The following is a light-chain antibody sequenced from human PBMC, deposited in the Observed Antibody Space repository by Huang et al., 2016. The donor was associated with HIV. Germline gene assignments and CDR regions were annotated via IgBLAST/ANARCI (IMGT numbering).Light chain of an antibody. J-gene: IGKJ4*01. Sequence: EIVMTQSPATLSVSPGERVTLSGRASQSVSSNLAWYQQKPGQAPRLLIYGASTRATGIPARFSGSGAGTEFTLTISSLQSEDFAVYYCQQYNNWPPLTFGGGTKVEIK. V-gene: IGKV3-15*01. CDR3: QQYNNWPPLT. CDR1: QSVSSN. CDR2: GAS.